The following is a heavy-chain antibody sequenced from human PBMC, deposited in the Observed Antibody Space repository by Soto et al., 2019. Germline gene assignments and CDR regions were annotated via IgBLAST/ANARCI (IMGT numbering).Heavy chain of an antibody. CDR3: AKVKTWTYLDF. CDR1: GFTFSSYA. CDR2: ISGSGDRT. V-gene: IGHV3-23*01. J-gene: IGHJ4*02. D-gene: IGHD5-12*01. Sequence: GGSLRLSCAASGFTFSSYAMSWVRQAPGKGLEWVSSISGSGDRTYYADSVKGRFIISRDNSKNTLYVQMNSLRAEDTAVYYCAKVKTWTYLDFWGQGSLVTVSS.